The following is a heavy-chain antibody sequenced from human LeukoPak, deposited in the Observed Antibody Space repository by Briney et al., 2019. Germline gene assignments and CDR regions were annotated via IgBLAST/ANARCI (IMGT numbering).Heavy chain of an antibody. CDR1: GYTFTSYD. V-gene: IGHV1-8*01. CDR3: ASSKWSAGGDYYHYMDV. J-gene: IGHJ6*03. D-gene: IGHD6-13*01. CDR2: MNPNSGNT. Sequence: ASVKVSCKASGYTFTSYDINWVRQATGQGLEWMGWMNPNSGNTGYAQKFQGRVTMTRNTSISTAYMELRSLRSDDTAMYYCASSKWSAGGDYYHYMDVWGKGTTVTVSS.